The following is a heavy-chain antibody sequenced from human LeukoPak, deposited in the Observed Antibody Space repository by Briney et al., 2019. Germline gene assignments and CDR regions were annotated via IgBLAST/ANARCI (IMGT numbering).Heavy chain of an antibody. CDR3: ARDGPVSYFNV. J-gene: IGHJ4*02. Sequence: SGPRLVNPSQTLLLTCDISGDSVSSNTAVWNWTRQSPSRGLEWLGRTYYRSNWNTHYAESVKSRLTINPDTSRNQFSLQLNSVTPEDSAVYYCARDGPVSYFNVWGQGTLVTVSS. D-gene: IGHD1-26*01. V-gene: IGHV6-1*02. CDR1: GDSVSSNTAV. CDR2: TYYRSNWNT.